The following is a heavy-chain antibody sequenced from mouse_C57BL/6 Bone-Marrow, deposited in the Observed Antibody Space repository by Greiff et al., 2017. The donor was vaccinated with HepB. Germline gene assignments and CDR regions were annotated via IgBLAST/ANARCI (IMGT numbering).Heavy chain of an antibody. CDR2: INPSTGGT. CDR1: GYSFTGYY. V-gene: IGHV1-42*01. Sequence: EVKLVESGPELVKPGASVKISCKASGYSFTGYYMNWVKQSPEKSLEWIGEINPSTGGTTYNQKFKAKATLTVDKSSSTAYMQLKSLTSEDSAVYYCARSSYYGSSEAWFAYWGQGTLVTVSA. CDR3: ARSSYYGSSEAWFAY. D-gene: IGHD1-1*01. J-gene: IGHJ3*01.